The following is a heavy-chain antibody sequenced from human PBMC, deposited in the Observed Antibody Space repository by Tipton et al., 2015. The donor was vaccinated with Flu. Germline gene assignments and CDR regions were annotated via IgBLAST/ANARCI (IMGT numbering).Heavy chain of an antibody. D-gene: IGHD3-16*01. Sequence: TLSLTCTVSGGPISSGGDYWSWIRQPPGKGLEWIGYISSSGSTNYNPSLKSRVTISVDTSKNQFSLNLRSVTAADTAVYFCARDQGETESGYYFDHWGQGTLVTVSS. CDR1: GGPISSGGDY. V-gene: IGHV4-61*08. J-gene: IGHJ4*02. CDR2: ISSSGST. CDR3: ARDQGETESGYYFDH.